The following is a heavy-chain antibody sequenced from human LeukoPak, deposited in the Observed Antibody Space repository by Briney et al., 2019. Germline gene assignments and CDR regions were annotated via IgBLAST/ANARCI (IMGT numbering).Heavy chain of an antibody. CDR3: AKGLEEWLEYYFDY. D-gene: IGHD6-19*01. V-gene: IGHV3-7*03. CDR1: RFTFSTYW. Sequence: GGSLRLSCAASRFTFSTYWMGWVRQAPGKGLEWVANIKEDGSEQNYVDSVKGRFTISRDNVKNSLYLQMNSLRAEDMALYYCAKGLEEWLEYYFDYWGQGTLVTDSS. J-gene: IGHJ4*02. CDR2: IKEDGSEQ.